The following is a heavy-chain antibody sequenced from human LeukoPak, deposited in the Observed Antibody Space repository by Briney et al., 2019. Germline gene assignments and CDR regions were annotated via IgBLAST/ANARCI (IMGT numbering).Heavy chain of an antibody. CDR2: INHSGST. CDR3: AREPLGAPGAFDI. J-gene: IGHJ3*02. V-gene: IGHV4-34*01. CDR1: GGSFSGYY. D-gene: IGHD1-26*01. Sequence: SETLSLTCAVYGGSFSGYYWSWIRQPPGKGLEWIGEINHSGSTNYNPSLKSRVTISVDTSKNQFSLKLSSVTAADTAVYYCAREPLGAPGAFDIWGQGTMVTVSS.